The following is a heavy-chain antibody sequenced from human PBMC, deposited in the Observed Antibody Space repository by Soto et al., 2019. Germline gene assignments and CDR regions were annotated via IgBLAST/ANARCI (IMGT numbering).Heavy chain of an antibody. CDR3: ARDFRARGDYDFWSGYYEGYYYYYGMDV. V-gene: IGHV3-33*01. CDR2: IWYDGSNK. D-gene: IGHD3-3*01. CDR1: GFTFSIYG. J-gene: IGHJ6*02. Sequence: GGSLRLSCAASGFTFSIYGMHWVRHAPGKGLEWVAVIWYDGSNKYYADSVKGRFTISRDNSKNTLYLQMNSLRAEDTAVYYCARDFRARGDYDFWSGYYEGYYYYYGMDVWGQGTTVTVSS.